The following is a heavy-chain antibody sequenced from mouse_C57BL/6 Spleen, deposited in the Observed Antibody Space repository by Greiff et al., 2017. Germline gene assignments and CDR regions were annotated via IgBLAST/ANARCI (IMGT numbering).Heavy chain of an antibody. D-gene: IGHD3-3*01. V-gene: IGHV1-82*01. CDR3: ARGDPYYFDY. CDR2: IYPGDGDT. Sequence: VQLQQSGPELVKPGASVKISCKASGYAFSSSWMNWVKQRPGKGLEWIGRIYPGDGDTNTNGKFNGKATLTVDTASSTAYMQLSSLASEDSAVYYCARGDPYYFDYWGKGTTLTVSS. J-gene: IGHJ2*01. CDR1: GYAFSSSW.